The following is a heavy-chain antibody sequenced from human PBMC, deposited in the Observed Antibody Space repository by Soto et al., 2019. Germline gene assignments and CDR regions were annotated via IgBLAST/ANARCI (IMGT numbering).Heavy chain of an antibody. V-gene: IGHV3-30*03. J-gene: IGHJ5*02. D-gene: IGHD5-12*01. CDR3: ARDLSGRFDP. Sequence: QEQLVESGGGVVQPGRSLRLSCVVSGFTFSMYGFHWARQAPGKGLEWVALMTSDGTSDHYADSVKGRFTVSRDNSRNTLYLQMTNLRPDDTAVYYCARDLSGRFDPWGQGTLVTVSS. CDR2: MTSDGTSD. CDR1: GFTFSMYG.